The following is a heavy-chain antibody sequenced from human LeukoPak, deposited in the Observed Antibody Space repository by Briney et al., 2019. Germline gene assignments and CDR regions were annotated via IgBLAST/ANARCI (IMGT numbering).Heavy chain of an antibody. D-gene: IGHD2-15*01. Sequence: SETLSPNCAVYGGSFSGYYWSWIRQPPGKGLEWIGEINHSGSTNYNPSLKSRVTISVDTSKNQYSLKLSSVTAADTAVYYCARAGLSCSGGSCYPLGYYMDVWGKGTTVTVSS. CDR1: GGSFSGYY. CDR2: INHSGST. J-gene: IGHJ6*03. V-gene: IGHV4-34*01. CDR3: ARAGLSCSGGSCYPLGYYMDV.